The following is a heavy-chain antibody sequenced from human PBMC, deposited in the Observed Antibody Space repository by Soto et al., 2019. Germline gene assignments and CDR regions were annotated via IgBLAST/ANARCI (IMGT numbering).Heavy chain of an antibody. CDR1: GYTFTGYY. CDR2: INPNNGDT. Sequence: QVQLVQSGAEVKKPGASVKVSCKASGYTFTGYYMHWVRQAPGQGLEWMGWINPNNGDTKYAQKFQGRVTMTRAPSISTAYMELSGLRSDDTAVYYCVSPWNYWGQGTLVTVSS. V-gene: IGHV1-2*02. D-gene: IGHD1-1*01. J-gene: IGHJ4*02. CDR3: VSPWNY.